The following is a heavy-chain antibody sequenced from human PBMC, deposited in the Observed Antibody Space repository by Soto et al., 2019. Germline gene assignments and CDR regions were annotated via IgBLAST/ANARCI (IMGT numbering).Heavy chain of an antibody. Sequence: QVQLQESGPGLVKPSESLSLTCTVSGGSITNYYWNWIRQSPGKGLEWIGTIFFSGFTKYNPSLESRVTLSIDTSKNQFSLKMKSVTAADTAVYFCARDASGLNWFDPWGQGTLVIVSS. CDR3: ARDASGLNWFDP. V-gene: IGHV4-59*01. D-gene: IGHD6-19*01. J-gene: IGHJ5*02. CDR2: IFFSGFT. CDR1: GGSITNYY.